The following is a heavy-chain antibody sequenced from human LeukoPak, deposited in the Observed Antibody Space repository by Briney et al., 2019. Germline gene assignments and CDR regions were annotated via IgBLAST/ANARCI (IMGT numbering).Heavy chain of an antibody. CDR2: ISSSSSYI. V-gene: IGHV3-21*04. Sequence: GGSLRLSCAASGFTFSSYTMNWVRQAPGKGLEWVSSISSSSSYIYYAESVKGRFTMSRDNAKNSLYLQMNSLRTEDTALYYSAKLGGSSSGRTLDYFDYWGQGTLVTVSS. CDR1: GFTFSSYT. CDR3: AKLGGSSSGRTLDYFDY. J-gene: IGHJ4*02. D-gene: IGHD6-13*01.